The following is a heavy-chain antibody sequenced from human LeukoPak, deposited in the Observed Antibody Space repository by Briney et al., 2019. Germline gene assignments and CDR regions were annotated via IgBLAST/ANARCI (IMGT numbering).Heavy chain of an antibody. CDR1: GFTFNNYW. J-gene: IGHJ6*02. V-gene: IGHV3-7*03. D-gene: IGHD6-19*01. CDR2: IKQDGSEK. CDR3: ARRAYSSGWYRDYYYGMDV. Sequence: GGSLRLSCAASGFTFNNYWMTWVRQAPGKGLQWVANIKQDGSEKYYVDSVKDRITISRDNAKNSLYLQMNSLRAEDTAVYYCARRAYSSGWYRDYYYGMDVWGQGTTVTVSS.